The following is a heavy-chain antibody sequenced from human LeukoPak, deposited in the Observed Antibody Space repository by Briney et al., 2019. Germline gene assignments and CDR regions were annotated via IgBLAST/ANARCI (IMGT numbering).Heavy chain of an antibody. J-gene: IGHJ4*02. CDR2: ISNDGNT. CDR3: AKQLGYCSDGSCYFPY. D-gene: IGHD2-15*01. V-gene: IGHV3-23*01. CDR1: GFTFSSYA. Sequence: GGSLRLSCAASGFTFSSYAMSWVRQAPGKGLEWVSAISNDGNTYYADSVQGRFTISRDNSKSTLCLQMNSLRAEDPAVYYCAKQLGYCSDGSCYFPYWGQGTLVTVSS.